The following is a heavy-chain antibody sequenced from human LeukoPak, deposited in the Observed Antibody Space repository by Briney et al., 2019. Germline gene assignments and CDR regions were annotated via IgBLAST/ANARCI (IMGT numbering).Heavy chain of an antibody. CDR1: GFTFSSYS. V-gene: IGHV3-21*01. CDR2: ISSSSSYI. Sequence: GGSLRLSCAASGFTFSSYSMNWVRQAPGKGLEWVSSISSSSSYIYYADSVKGRFTISRDNGKNSLYLQMNSLRAEDTAVYYCARVVTARGGDYWGQGTLVTVSS. J-gene: IGHJ4*02. D-gene: IGHD2-21*02. CDR3: ARVVTARGGDY.